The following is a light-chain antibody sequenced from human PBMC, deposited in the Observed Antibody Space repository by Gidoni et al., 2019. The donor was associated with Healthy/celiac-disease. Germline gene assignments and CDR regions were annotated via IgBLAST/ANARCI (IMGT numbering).Light chain of an antibody. J-gene: IGKJ2*01. CDR2: KAS. CDR1: QSISSW. Sequence: DIQMTQSPSTLSASVGDRVTITCRASQSISSWLVWYRQKPGKAPKLLIYKASSLESGVPSRFSGSGSGTEFTLTISSLQPDDFATYYCQQYNSYSYTFGQGTKLEIK. CDR3: QQYNSYSYT. V-gene: IGKV1-5*03.